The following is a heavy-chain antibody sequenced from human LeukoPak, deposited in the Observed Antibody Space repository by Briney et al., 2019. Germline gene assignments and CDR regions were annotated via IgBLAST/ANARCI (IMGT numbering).Heavy chain of an antibody. CDR2: IRSKANSYAT. CDR3: ATHVVAVGFDY. Sequence: GGSLRLSCAASGFTFSGSAMHWVRQASGKGLEWVGRIRSKANSYATAYAASVKGRFTISRDNSKNTLYLQMNSLRAEDTAVYYCATHVVAVGFDYWGQGTLVTVSS. D-gene: IGHD3-22*01. V-gene: IGHV3-73*01. J-gene: IGHJ4*02. CDR1: GFTFSGSA.